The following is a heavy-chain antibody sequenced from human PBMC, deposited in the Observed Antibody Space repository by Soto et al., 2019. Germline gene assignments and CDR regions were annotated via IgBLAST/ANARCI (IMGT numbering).Heavy chain of an antibody. CDR3: ARHRVPAAIHYGMDV. CDR1: GGTFSSYA. J-gene: IGHJ6*02. Sequence: RASVKVSCKASGGTFSSYAISWVRQAPGQGLEWMGGIIPIFGTANYAQKFRGRVTITADESTSTAYVELSSLRSEDTAVYYCARHRVPAAIHYGMDVWGQGTTVTVSS. V-gene: IGHV1-69*13. D-gene: IGHD2-2*01. CDR2: IIPIFGTA.